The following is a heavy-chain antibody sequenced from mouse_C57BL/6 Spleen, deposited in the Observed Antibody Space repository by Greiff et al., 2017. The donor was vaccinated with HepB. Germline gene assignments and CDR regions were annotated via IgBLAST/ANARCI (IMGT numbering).Heavy chain of an antibody. CDR3: ARDTTVVATGYFDV. CDR2: INPNNGGT. V-gene: IGHV1-22*01. CDR1: GYTFTDYN. J-gene: IGHJ1*03. D-gene: IGHD1-1*01. Sequence: SGPELVKPGASVKMSCKASGYTFTDYNMHWVKQSHGKSLEWIGYINPNNGGTSYNQKFKGKATLTVNKSSSTAYMELRSLTSEDSAVYYCARDTTVVATGYFDVWGTGTTVTVSS.